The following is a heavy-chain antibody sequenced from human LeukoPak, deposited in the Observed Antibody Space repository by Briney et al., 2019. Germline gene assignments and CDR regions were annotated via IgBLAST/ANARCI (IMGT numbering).Heavy chain of an antibody. Sequence: GGSLRLSCAASGFTFSSYTMSWVRQAPGKGLEWVSLISDSGSTTYHADSVKGRLTISRDNSKNTLYLQMNSLSAEDSAVYYCAKKGAVTATGYFDYWGQGTLVTVSS. V-gene: IGHV3-23*01. J-gene: IGHJ4*02. CDR1: GFTFSSYT. CDR3: AKKGAVTATGYFDY. D-gene: IGHD2-21*02. CDR2: ISDSGSTT.